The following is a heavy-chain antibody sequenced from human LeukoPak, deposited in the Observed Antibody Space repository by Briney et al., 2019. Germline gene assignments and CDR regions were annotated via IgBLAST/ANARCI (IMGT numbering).Heavy chain of an antibody. V-gene: IGHV4-59*01. D-gene: IGHD1-26*01. J-gene: IGHJ6*03. CDR1: GGSISSYY. CDR2: IYYSGST. Sequence: SETLSLTCTVSGGSISSYYWSWIRQPPGKGLEWIGYIYYSGSTNYNPSLKSRVTISVDTSKNQFSLKLSSVTAADTAVYYCARVGVVGADLGYYYYYYMDVWGKGTTVTVSS. CDR3: ARVGVVGADLGYYYYYYMDV.